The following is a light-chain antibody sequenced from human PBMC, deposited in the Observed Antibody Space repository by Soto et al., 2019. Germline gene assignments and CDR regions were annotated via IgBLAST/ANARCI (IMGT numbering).Light chain of an antibody. J-gene: IGKJ5*01. Sequence: IVLTQSPVTLSLSPWERATLSCRASQSVSSDLAWYQQKPGQAPRLLIYDASNRATGIPARFSGSGSGTDFTLTISSLEAEDFAVYYCQQRSNWPPITFGQGTRLEIK. CDR2: DAS. CDR3: QQRSNWPPIT. V-gene: IGKV3-11*01. CDR1: QSVSSD.